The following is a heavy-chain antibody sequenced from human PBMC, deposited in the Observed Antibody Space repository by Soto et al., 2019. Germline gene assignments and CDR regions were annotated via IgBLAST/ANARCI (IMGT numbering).Heavy chain of an antibody. CDR3: ARSPPYYDILTGNSFDY. V-gene: IGHV1-18*01. Sequence: ASVKVSCKASGYTFNSYSIDWVRQAPGQGLEWMGRISVYNDNTNYAQNLQGRVSLTTDTSTSTAYMELRSLRSDDTAVYYCARSPPYYDILTGNSFDYWGQGTLVTVSS. J-gene: IGHJ4*02. D-gene: IGHD3-9*01. CDR1: GYTFNSYS. CDR2: ISVYNDNT.